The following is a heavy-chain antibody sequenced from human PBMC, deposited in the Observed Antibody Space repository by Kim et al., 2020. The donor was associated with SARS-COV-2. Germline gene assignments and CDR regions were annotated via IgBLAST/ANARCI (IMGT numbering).Heavy chain of an antibody. Sequence: SETLSLTCTVSGGSINNYYWSWIQQPPGKGLEWIGYIYFSGSTNYNPSLKSRVTISVDTSKNQFSLRLSSVTAADTAVYFCARHGVLYCTNGVCYDGTDYYYYYMDVWGKGTTVTVSS. CDR3: ARHGVLYCTNGVCYDGTDYYYYYMDV. J-gene: IGHJ6*03. D-gene: IGHD2-8*01. CDR2: IYFSGST. CDR1: GGSINNYY. V-gene: IGHV4-59*08.